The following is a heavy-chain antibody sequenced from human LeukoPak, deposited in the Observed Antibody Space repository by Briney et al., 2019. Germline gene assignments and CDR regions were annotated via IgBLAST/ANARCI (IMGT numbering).Heavy chain of an antibody. J-gene: IGHJ4*02. D-gene: IGHD2-2*01. CDR1: GFSFSDYY. Sequence: EGSLRLSCAASGFSFSDYYMSWVRQAPGKGLEWISYITNSGSTIYYAESVKGRFTISRDDAKNSLYLQMNNLRAEDTAVYYCARDRDCGTTTCSVDYWGQGTLVTVSS. CDR3: ARDRDCGTTTCSVDY. V-gene: IGHV3-11*01. CDR2: ITNSGSTI.